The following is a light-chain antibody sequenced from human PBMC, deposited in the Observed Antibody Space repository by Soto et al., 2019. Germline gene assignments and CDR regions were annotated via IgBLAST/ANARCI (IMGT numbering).Light chain of an antibody. CDR2: EGS. V-gene: IGLV2-23*01. J-gene: IGLJ2*01. CDR1: SSDVASYNL. CDR3: CSYAGSSTLV. Sequence: QSVLTQPASVSGSPGQSITISCTGTSSDVASYNLVSWYQQHPGKAPKLMIYEGSKRPSGVSNRFSGSKSANTASLTISGLQAEDEAEYYCCSYAGSSTLVFGGGTKLTVL.